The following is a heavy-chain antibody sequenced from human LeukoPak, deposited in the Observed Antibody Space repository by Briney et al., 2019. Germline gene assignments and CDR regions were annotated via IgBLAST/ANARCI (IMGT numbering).Heavy chain of an antibody. J-gene: IGHJ4*02. CDR1: GYTFTIYG. CDR3: ARVPPYYDSSGHGPYYFDY. V-gene: IGHV1-18*01. D-gene: IGHD3-22*01. CDR2: ISAYNGNT. Sequence: ASVKVSCKASGYTFTIYGISWVRQAPGQGLEWMGWISAYNGNTNYAQKLQGRVTMTTDTSTSTAYMELRSLRSDDTAMSYCARVPPYYDSSGHGPYYFDYWGQGTLVTVSS.